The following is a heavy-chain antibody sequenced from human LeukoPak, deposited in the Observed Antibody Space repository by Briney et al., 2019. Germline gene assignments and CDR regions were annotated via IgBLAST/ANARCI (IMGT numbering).Heavy chain of an antibody. CDR1: GFTFITYT. CDR2: ITTTSTSI. CDR3: ARDGPDSSSWYGIDY. Sequence: PGGSLRLSCAASGFTFITYTMNWVRQAPGEGLEWVASITTTSTSIYYADSVKGRFTISRDNAKNSLYLQMNSLRAEDTAVYYCARDGPDSSSWYGIDYWGQGTLVTVSS. D-gene: IGHD6-13*01. V-gene: IGHV3-21*01. J-gene: IGHJ4*02.